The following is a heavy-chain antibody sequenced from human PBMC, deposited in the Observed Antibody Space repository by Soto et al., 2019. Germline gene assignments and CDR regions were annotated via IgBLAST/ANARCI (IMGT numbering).Heavy chain of an antibody. V-gene: IGHV3-30*18. Sequence: GGSLRLSGSASGFTFRSYAMHRVRQARVKGLEWVAVISFDGNNEDYADSVKGRFTISRDNSKNTLYLEMNSLRAEDAAVYYCAKDLSGSYYYDGLDVWGQGTTVTVSS. CDR1: GFTFRSYA. CDR3: AKDLSGSYYYDGLDV. CDR2: ISFDGNNE. J-gene: IGHJ6*02. D-gene: IGHD1-26*01.